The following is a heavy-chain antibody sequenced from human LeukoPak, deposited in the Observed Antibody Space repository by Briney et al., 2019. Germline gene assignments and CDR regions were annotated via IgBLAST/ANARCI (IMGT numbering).Heavy chain of an antibody. CDR3: ARDGYNSGYSRFDY. CDR1: GVSISSYY. Sequence: PSETLSLTCTVFGVSISSYYWSWIRQPAGEGLEWIGRIYSSGSTNYNPSLKSRVTMSVDTSKNQLSLKLSSVTAADTAVYYCARDGYNSGYSRFDYWGQGTLVTVSS. V-gene: IGHV4-4*07. D-gene: IGHD6-19*01. CDR2: IYSSGST. J-gene: IGHJ4*02.